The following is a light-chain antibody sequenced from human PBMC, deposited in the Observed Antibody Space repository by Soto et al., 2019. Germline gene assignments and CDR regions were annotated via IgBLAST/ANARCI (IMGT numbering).Light chain of an antibody. CDR3: ISYTSRSTVYV. V-gene: IGLV2-14*01. CDR2: EVT. J-gene: IGLJ1*01. CDR1: SSDLGDYNY. Sequence: QSGRRQPASVSGSPGQSITISCTGTSSDLGDYNYVSWYQQHPGKAPKLIIYEVTNRPSGISNRFSGSKSGNTASLTISGLQAEDEADYHCISYTSRSTVYVFGTGTKVTAL.